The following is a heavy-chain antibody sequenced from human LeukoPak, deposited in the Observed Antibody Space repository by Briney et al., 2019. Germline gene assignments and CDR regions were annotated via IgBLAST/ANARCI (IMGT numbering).Heavy chain of an antibody. CDR3: AKVSGGGLYYDGMDV. J-gene: IGHJ6*02. V-gene: IGHV3-23*01. D-gene: IGHD1-14*01. CDR2: ISGSGGTT. CDR1: GFTFNNYA. Sequence: GGSLRLSCAASGFTFNNYAMNWVRQAPGKGLEWVSVISGSGGTTCYADSVKGRFTISRDSSKNTLYLQMNSLRAEDTAVYYCAKVSGGGLYYDGMDVWDQGTTVTVSS.